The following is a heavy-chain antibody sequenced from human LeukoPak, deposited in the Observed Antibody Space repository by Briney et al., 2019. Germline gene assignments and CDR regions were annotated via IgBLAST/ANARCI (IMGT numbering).Heavy chain of an antibody. CDR2: ITSKKDGGTA. J-gene: IGHJ5*02. D-gene: IGHD3-9*01. CDR1: GFIFSDAW. CDR3: TSTHYNISTGYYNLPDH. V-gene: IGHV3-15*01. Sequence: GGSLRLSCAASGFIFSDAWMSWVRQAPGKWLEWVGRITSKKDGGTADYAAPVKGRFTVSRDDSKNTLSLQMNSLKIEDTPLYYCTSTHYNISTGYYNLPDHWGQGTLVTVSS.